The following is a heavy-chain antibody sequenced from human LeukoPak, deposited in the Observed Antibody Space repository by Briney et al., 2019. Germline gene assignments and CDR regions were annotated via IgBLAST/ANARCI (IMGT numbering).Heavy chain of an antibody. CDR2: IYYSGST. CDR1: GGSFSGYY. CDR3: ARKYYYYAGMDV. J-gene: IGHJ6*04. Sequence: SETLSLTCAVYGGSFSGYYWSWLRQPPGKGLEWIGEIYYSGSTNYNPSLKSRVTISVDTSKNQFSLKLSSVTAADTAVYYCARKYYYYAGMDVWGKGTTVTVSS. V-gene: IGHV4-34*01.